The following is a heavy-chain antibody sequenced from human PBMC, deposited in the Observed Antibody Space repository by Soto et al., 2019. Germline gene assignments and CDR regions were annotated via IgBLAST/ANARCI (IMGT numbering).Heavy chain of an antibody. J-gene: IGHJ4*02. D-gene: IGHD3-10*02. CDR3: ARDRPLFD. CDR2: ISSTSVTI. CDR1: GFTFNNYA. Sequence: EVQLVESGGSLLQPGGSLRLSCAASGFTFNNYAMNWVRQAPGKGLEWISYISSTSVTIYYVDSVRGRFTISRDNAKNSLFLQMNSLRDEDTAVYYCARDRPLFDWGQGTLVTVSS. V-gene: IGHV3-48*02.